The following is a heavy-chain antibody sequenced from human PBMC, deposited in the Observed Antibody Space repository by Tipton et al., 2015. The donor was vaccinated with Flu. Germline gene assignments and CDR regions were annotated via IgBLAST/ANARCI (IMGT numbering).Heavy chain of an antibody. Sequence: TLSLTCTLSSGSIGSFYWAWIRQFPGKGLEWIGTVSRTGSTIYNPSLKSRVTISIDTSKNQFSLNMRSVTAADMAVYYCARRDYSNYVSDPKSWFDPWGQGTLVAVSS. CDR1: SGSIGSFY. J-gene: IGHJ5*02. CDR2: VSRTGST. D-gene: IGHD4-11*01. CDR3: ARRDYSNYVSDPKSWFDP. V-gene: IGHV4-59*08.